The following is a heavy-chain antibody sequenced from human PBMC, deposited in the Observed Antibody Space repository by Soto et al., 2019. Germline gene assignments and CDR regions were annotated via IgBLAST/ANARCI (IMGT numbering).Heavy chain of an antibody. J-gene: IGHJ4*02. CDR3: ARDRDDYGSGNYYNRIDF. V-gene: IGHV1-69*01. D-gene: IGHD3-10*01. CDR1: GGIFSTYA. CDR2: IIPIFGTP. Sequence: QVQLVQSGAEVKKPGSSVKVSCKASGGIFSTYAIIWLRQAPGPWLEWMGGIIPIFGTPNYAQRFQGRATITADESTSAAYMELSRLRSEDTAVYYCARDRDDYGSGNYYNRIDFWGQGTLVTVSS.